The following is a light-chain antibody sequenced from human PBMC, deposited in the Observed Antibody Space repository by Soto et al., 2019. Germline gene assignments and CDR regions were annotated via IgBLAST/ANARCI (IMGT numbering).Light chain of an antibody. CDR1: QSVSSSY. CDR2: GAS. V-gene: IGKV3-20*01. CDR3: QQYGNSPPST. Sequence: EIVLTQSPGTLSLSPGERATLSCRASQSVSSSYLAWYQQKPGQAPRLLIYGASSRATGIPDRFSGSGSGTDFTLTIRRLEPEDFAVYFCQQYGNSPPSTFGQGTKVEIK. J-gene: IGKJ2*02.